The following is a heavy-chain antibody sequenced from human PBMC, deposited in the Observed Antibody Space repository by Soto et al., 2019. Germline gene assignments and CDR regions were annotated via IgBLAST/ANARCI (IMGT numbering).Heavy chain of an antibody. Sequence: SETLSLTCTVSGVSISGSRYYWGWIRQPPGRGLEWIGNIYYSGSTYYTPALKSRVTLSVDTSKNQFSLNLNSVTAADTAVYYCARGGIPPSGYGIAYSMDVWGQGTTVTVSS. V-gene: IGHV4-39*01. D-gene: IGHD1-26*01. CDR2: IYYSGST. J-gene: IGHJ6*03. CDR1: GVSISGSRYY. CDR3: ARGGIPPSGYGIAYSMDV.